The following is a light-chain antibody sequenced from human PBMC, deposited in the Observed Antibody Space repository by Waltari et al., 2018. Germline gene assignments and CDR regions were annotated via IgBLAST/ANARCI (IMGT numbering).Light chain of an antibody. Sequence: IVLTQSPEYLPVSLGERATINCKASQSVLFSSNNKNYLAWYQQKPGQPPKLLITWASTRESGVPDRFSGSGSETDFTLTISSLQAEDVAVYYCQQCYTFPYTFGQGTKLEIK. V-gene: IGKV4-1*01. J-gene: IGKJ2*01. CDR3: QQCYTFPYT. CDR1: QSVLFSSNNKNY. CDR2: WAS.